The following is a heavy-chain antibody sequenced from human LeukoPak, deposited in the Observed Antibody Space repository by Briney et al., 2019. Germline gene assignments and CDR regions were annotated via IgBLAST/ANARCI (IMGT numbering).Heavy chain of an antibody. J-gene: IGHJ4*02. CDR1: GCTSSSYA. Sequence: GSSVKVSCKASGCTSSSYAISWVRQAPGQGLEWMGGIIPIFGTANYAQTFQGRVTITADEATSSPYMHLSSLRAEDTAVYYCARDPIVVVPRYYFDYWGQGTLVTVSS. CDR2: IIPIFGTA. CDR3: ARDPIVVVPRYYFDY. V-gene: IGHV1-69*01. D-gene: IGHD2-2*01.